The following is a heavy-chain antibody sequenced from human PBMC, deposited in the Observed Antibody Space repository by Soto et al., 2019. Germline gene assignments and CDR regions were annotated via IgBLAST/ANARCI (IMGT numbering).Heavy chain of an antibody. CDR1: GGSISSYY. Sequence: SETLSLTCTVSGGSISSYYWSWIRQPPGKGLEWIGYIYYSGSTNYNPSLKSRVTISVDTSKNQFSLKLSSVTAADTAVYYCARGNHYDSSGYLPLYYYYYGMDVWGQGTTVTVSS. J-gene: IGHJ6*02. CDR3: ARGNHYDSSGYLPLYYYYYGMDV. V-gene: IGHV4-59*01. CDR2: IYYSGST. D-gene: IGHD3-22*01.